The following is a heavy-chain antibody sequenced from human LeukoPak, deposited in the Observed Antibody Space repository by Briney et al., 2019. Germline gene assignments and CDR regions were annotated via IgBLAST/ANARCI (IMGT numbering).Heavy chain of an antibody. V-gene: IGHV3-49*04. D-gene: IGHD3-16*01. Sequence: PGGSLRLSCAASGFTVSSNYMSWVRQAPGKGLEWVGFIRSKAYGGTTEYAASVKGRFTISRDDSKSIAYLQMNSLKTEDTAAYYCTRSPPLGLGDYWGQGTLVTVSS. CDR3: TRSPPLGLGDY. CDR2: IRSKAYGGTT. CDR1: GFTVSSNY. J-gene: IGHJ4*02.